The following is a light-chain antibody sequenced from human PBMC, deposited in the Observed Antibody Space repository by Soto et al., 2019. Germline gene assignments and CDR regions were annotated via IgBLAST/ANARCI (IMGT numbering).Light chain of an antibody. Sequence: VVMTQSPATLSVSPGERVTLSCRASHSVRSDLAWYQQKPGQSPSILIYGPSTRATGIPARFSGSGSGSEYSLTISSLQSEDFSVYYCQQYNNWTPSTFGQGTRLEI. J-gene: IGKJ5*01. CDR1: HSVRSD. CDR2: GPS. CDR3: QQYNNWTPST. V-gene: IGKV3-15*01.